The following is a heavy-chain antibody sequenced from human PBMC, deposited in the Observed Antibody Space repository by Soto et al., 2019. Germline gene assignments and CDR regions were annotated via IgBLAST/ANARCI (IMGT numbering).Heavy chain of an antibody. D-gene: IGHD6-19*01. J-gene: IGHJ4*02. V-gene: IGHV1-46*01. CDR1: GYTFTNYY. CDR3: ASSRIAVAGDFDY. CDR2: INPSGGST. Sequence: GASVKVSCKASGYTFTNYYIHWVRQAPGLGLEWMGIINPSGGSTSYAQKFQGRVTMTRDTSTSTVYMELSSLRSEDTAVYYCASSRIAVAGDFDYWGQGTLVTVSS.